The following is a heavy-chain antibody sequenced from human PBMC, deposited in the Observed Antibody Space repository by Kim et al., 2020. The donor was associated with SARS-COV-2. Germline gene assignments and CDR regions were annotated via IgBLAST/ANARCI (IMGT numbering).Heavy chain of an antibody. CDR3: AHSRAYYYDSSGIYYFDY. J-gene: IGHJ4*02. D-gene: IGHD3-22*01. V-gene: IGHV2-5*02. CDR1: GFSLSTSGVG. CDR2: IYWDDDK. Sequence: SGPTLVKPTPTLTLTCTFSGFSLSTSGVGVGWIRQPPGKALEWLALIYWDDDKRYSPSLKSRLTITKDTSKNQVVLTMTNMDPVDTATYYCAHSRAYYYDSSGIYYFDYWGQGTLVTVSS.